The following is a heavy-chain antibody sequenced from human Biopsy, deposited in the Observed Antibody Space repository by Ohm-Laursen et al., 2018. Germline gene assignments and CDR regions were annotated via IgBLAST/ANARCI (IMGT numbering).Heavy chain of an antibody. V-gene: IGHV3-9*01. CDR1: GFTFENYA. D-gene: IGHD6-19*01. CDR2: ISWNSGSV. J-gene: IGHJ4*02. Sequence: SLSLSCAASGFTFENYAMNWVRQAPGKGLEWVSGISWNSGSVVYADSVKVRFTISRDNAKNSLYLQMHSLRAEDTAFYYCAKASRYSSGWPIDYWGQGNLVTVSS. CDR3: AKASRYSSGWPIDY.